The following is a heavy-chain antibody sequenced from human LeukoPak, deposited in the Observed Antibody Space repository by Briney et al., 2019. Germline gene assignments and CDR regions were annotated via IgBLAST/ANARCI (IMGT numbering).Heavy chain of an antibody. CDR3: ARRGYSGYDFYYYYYGMDV. J-gene: IGHJ6*02. CDR1: GFTFSSYE. Sequence: PGGSLRLSCAASGFTFSSYEMNWVRQAPGKGLEWVSYISSSGSTIYYADSVKGRFTISRDNAKNSLYLQMNSLRAEDTAVYYCARRGYSGYDFYYYYYGMDVWGQGTTVTVSS. CDR2: ISSSGSTI. V-gene: IGHV3-48*03. D-gene: IGHD5-12*01.